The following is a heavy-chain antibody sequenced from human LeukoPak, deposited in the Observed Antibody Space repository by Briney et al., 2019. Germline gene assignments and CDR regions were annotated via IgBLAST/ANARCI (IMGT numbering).Heavy chain of an antibody. CDR1: GYSFTSYW. J-gene: IGHJ6*02. CDR3: ARLWSRAFPNGNYYGLDV. D-gene: IGHD3-3*01. V-gene: IGHV5-10-1*01. CDR2: IDPSDSYT. Sequence: GESLKISCKGSGYSFTSYWITWVRQMPGKGLEWMGRIDPSDSYTNYSPSFQGHVTISADKSISTAYLQWSSLKASDTAMYYCARLWSRAFPNGNYYGLDVWGQGTTVTVSS.